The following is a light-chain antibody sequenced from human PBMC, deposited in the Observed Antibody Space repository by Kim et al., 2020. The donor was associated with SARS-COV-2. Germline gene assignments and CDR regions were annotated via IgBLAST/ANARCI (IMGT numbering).Light chain of an antibody. Sequence: WSPGERASLSCRASRSVSSYLPWYLEEPGQAPSLRIYGASSSATGVPDRFSGSGSGADFSITISRLEPEDFAVYYCQQYGSSPITFSQGTRLEI. CDR1: RSVSSY. CDR2: GAS. V-gene: IGKV3-20*01. J-gene: IGKJ5*01. CDR3: QQYGSSPIT.